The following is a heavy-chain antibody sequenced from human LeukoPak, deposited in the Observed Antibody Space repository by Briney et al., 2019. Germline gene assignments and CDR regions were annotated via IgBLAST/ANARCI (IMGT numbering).Heavy chain of an antibody. CDR1: GFTFSSYG. V-gene: IGHV3-33*01. Sequence: GRSLRLSCAASGFTFSSYGMHWVRQAPGKGLEWVAVIWKDGSNKYYADSVKGRFTISRDNSKNTLYLQMNSLRAEDTAVYYCARGGVGYSYGPPWVYWGQGTLATVSS. D-gene: IGHD5-18*01. CDR2: IWKDGSNK. J-gene: IGHJ4*02. CDR3: ARGGVGYSYGPPWVY.